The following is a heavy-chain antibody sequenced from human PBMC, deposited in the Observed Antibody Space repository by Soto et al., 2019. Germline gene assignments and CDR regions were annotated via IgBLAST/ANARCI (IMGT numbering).Heavy chain of an antibody. J-gene: IGHJ4*02. D-gene: IGHD3-10*01. CDR3: ASGGPDYGAGSLDY. V-gene: IGHV1-18*01. Sequence: SVRVACKASFYTFPNYGISCVRQAPGQVLEWMGWISAYNGNANYAQKLQGRVTMTTDTSTSTAYMELRSLRSDDTAVYYCASGGPDYGAGSLDYWGQGTLVTVSS. CDR1: FYTFPNYG. CDR2: ISAYNGNA.